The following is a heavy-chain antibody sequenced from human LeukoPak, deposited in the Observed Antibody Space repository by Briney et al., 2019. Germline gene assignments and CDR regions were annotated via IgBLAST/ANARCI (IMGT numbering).Heavy chain of an antibody. CDR1: GYTFTGYY. CDR2: INPNSGGT. J-gene: IGHJ6*02. Sequence: EASVKVSCKASGYTFTGYYIHWVRQAPGQGLEWMGWINPNSGGTNYAQKFQGRVTMTRDTSITTAYMEAKSLKSDDTAVYYCARESLYYYDSSIKQGMDVWGQGTTVTVSS. CDR3: ARESLYYYDSSIKQGMDV. D-gene: IGHD3-22*01. V-gene: IGHV1-2*02.